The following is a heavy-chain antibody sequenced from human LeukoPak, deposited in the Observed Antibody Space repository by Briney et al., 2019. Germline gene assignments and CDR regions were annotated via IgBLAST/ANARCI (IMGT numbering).Heavy chain of an antibody. CDR2: INGDGSNS. CDR3: ARTSPTSHFDF. D-gene: IGHD3-16*01. Sequence: GGSLRLSCVASGFTFTTYWMHWVRQVPGKGLVWVSRINGDGSNSNYADSVKGRFTTSRDNARNTLYLQMNGLRAEDTALYYCARTSPTSHFDFWRQGTLVTVSS. J-gene: IGHJ4*02. CDR1: GFTFTTYW. V-gene: IGHV3-74*01.